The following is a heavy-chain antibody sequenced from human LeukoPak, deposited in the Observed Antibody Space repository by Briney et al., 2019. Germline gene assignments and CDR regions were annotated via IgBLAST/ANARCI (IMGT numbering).Heavy chain of an antibody. D-gene: IGHD1-26*01. V-gene: IGHV3-7*01. CDR2: SKQVGMVA. J-gene: IGHJ6*02. CDR1: GTNFATYW. Sequence: GGPLRSSGTALGTNFATYWTNWVGKAPGKGLEWWAKSKQVGMVADTAHSVKGRFTISRDNARNSLYLQMNRLRAEDTAVYYCARDAPLREVLPEDRAYYYSYYGMDVWGQGTTVTVSS. CDR3: ARDAPLREVLPEDRAYYYSYYGMDV.